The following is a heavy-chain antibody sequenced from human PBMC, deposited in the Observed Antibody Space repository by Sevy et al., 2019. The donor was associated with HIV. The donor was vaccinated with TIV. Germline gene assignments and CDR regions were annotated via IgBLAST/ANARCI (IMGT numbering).Heavy chain of an antibody. V-gene: IGHV3-48*02. J-gene: IGHJ4*02. D-gene: IGHD3-10*01. CDR3: ARGEGRYGSGSFDY. CDR2: ISSSSSTI. CDR1: GVPFSSYS. Sequence: GGFLRLSCAACGVPFSSYSMNWVRQAPGKGLECVSYISSSSSTIFFTDSVKGRFTISRDNAKNSLFLQMNSLRDEDTAVYYCARGEGRYGSGSFDYWGQGTRVTVSS.